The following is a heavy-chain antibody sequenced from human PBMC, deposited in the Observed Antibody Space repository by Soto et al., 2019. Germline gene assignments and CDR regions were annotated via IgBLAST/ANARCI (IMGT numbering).Heavy chain of an antibody. Sequence: GGSLRLSCAASGFTFSSSWMHWVRQAPGKGLVWVSRISGDGSTTTYADSVKGRFTISRNNAKNTLFLQMNSLRAEDTAVYYCARGPYSSGWSTPSYWAQGILVTVSS. V-gene: IGHV3-74*01. CDR3: ARGPYSSGWSTPSY. J-gene: IGHJ4*02. CDR2: ISGDGSTT. CDR1: GFTFSSSW. D-gene: IGHD6-19*01.